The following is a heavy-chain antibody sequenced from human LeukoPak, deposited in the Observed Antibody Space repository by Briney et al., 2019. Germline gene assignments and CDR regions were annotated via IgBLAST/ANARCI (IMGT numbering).Heavy chain of an antibody. J-gene: IGHJ6*02. V-gene: IGHV3-7*05. CDR2: IKEDGSEK. D-gene: IGHD4-17*01. Sequence: GGSLTLSCAASGFTFSSCWMSWARQAPGKGLEWVANIKEDGSEKYYVDSVKGRFAISRDNSKNTLFLQLHNLRVEDTALYYCARDLHYCVAMDVWGQGTMVTVSS. CDR3: ARDLHYCVAMDV. CDR1: GFTFSSCW.